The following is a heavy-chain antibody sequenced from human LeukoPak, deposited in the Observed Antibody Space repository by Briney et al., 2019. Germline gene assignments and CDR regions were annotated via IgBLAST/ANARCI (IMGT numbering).Heavy chain of an antibody. V-gene: IGHV4-59*08. CDR2: IYYSGST. J-gene: IGHJ6*04. CDR3: ARGAVPMPGFYHYYRMDV. D-gene: IGHD2-2*01. Sequence: SETLSLTCTVSGGTMSSYYWTWIRQPPGKGLEWIGYIYYSGSTNYNPSLKSRVTISVDTSKNEFSLNLSSVTAADWAVYYCARGAVPMPGFYHYYRMDVWGKGTTVTVSS. CDR1: GGTMSSYY.